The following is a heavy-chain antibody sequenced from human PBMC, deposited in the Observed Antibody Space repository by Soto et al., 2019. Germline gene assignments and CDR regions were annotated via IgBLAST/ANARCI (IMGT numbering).Heavy chain of an antibody. J-gene: IGHJ6*03. CDR2: INAGNGNT. V-gene: IGHV1-3*01. CDR3: ARLGCSGGSCETDYYYYYYMDV. D-gene: IGHD2-15*01. Sequence: ASVKVSCKASGYTFTSYAMQWVRQAPGQRLERMGWINAGNGNTKYSQKFQGRVTITRDTSASTAYMELGSLRSEDTAVYYCARLGCSGGSCETDYYYYYYMDVWGKGTTVTVSS. CDR1: GYTFTSYA.